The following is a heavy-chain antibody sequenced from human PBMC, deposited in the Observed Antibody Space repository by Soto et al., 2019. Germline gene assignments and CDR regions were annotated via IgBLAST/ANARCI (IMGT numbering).Heavy chain of an antibody. CDR1: GFTFSTYW. D-gene: IGHD3-16*01. CDR3: VCGGNFFIY. CDR2: MDQDGSET. Sequence: EVQLVESGGGLVQPGGSLRLSCAASGFTFSTYWMTWVRQPPGKGLEWVANMDQDGSETYYVDSVRGRFTVSRDNAKNTLYLTMKSLRVEDTAVYYGVCGGNFFIYWGQGTLVTVSP. J-gene: IGHJ4*02. V-gene: IGHV3-7*01.